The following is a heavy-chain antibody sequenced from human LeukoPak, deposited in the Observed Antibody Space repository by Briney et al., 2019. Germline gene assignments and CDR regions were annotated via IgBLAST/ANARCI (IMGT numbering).Heavy chain of an antibody. Sequence: PSETLSLTCTVSGGSISSYYWSWIRRPPGKGLEWIGYIYYSGSTNYNPSLKSRVTISVDTSKNQFSLKLSSVTAADTAVYYCASMGMTRRGMDVWGQGTTVTVSS. V-gene: IGHV4-59*08. J-gene: IGHJ6*02. D-gene: IGHD7-27*01. CDR1: GGSISSYY. CDR2: IYYSGST. CDR3: ASMGMTRRGMDV.